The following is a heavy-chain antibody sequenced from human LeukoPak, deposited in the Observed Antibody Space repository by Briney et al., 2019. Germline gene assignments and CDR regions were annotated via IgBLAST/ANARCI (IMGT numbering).Heavy chain of an antibody. Sequence: GGSLRLSCAASGFTFSKAWMSWVRQAPGKGLEWVGQIKSKTDGGTTDYAAPVKGRFTLSRDDSKNSLYLLMNSLKTEDTAVYYCTTEDYGDYVPDYWGQGTLVTVSS. V-gene: IGHV3-15*01. CDR3: TTEDYGDYVPDY. CDR1: GFTFSKAW. J-gene: IGHJ4*02. D-gene: IGHD4-17*01. CDR2: IKSKTDGGTT.